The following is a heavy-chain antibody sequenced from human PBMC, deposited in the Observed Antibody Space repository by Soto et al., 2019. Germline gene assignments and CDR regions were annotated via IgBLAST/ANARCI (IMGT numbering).Heavy chain of an antibody. CDR1: GYTFTSYD. J-gene: IGHJ6*02. Sequence: GASVKVSCEASGYTFTSYDISWVRQAPGQGLEWMGWISAYNGNTNYAQKLQGRVTMTTDTSTSTAYMELRSLRSDDTAVYYCARVGVQLGYYYYGMDVWGQGTTVTVSS. CDR3: ARVGVQLGYYYYGMDV. CDR2: ISAYNGNT. D-gene: IGHD1-1*01. V-gene: IGHV1-18*04.